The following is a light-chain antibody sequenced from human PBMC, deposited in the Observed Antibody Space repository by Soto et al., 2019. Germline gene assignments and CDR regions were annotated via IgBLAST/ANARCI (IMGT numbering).Light chain of an antibody. CDR2: EVS. Sequence: QSVLTQPPSASRSPGQSVTISCTGTSSDVGGYNYVSWYQQHPGKAPKLMIYEVSKRPSGVPDRFSGSKSGNTASLTVSGLQAEDEADYYCNSYAGSNVYVFGTGTKVTVL. CDR1: SSDVGGYNY. V-gene: IGLV2-8*02. J-gene: IGLJ1*01. CDR3: NSYAGSNVYV.